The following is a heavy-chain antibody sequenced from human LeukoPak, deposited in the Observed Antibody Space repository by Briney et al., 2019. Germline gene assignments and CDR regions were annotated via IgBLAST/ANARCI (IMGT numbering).Heavy chain of an antibody. Sequence: SETLSLTCAVSGGSISSSSYYWGWIRQPPGKGLEWIGYIYYSGSINYNPSLKSRITISVDTSKNQFSLKLSSVTAADTAVYYCAQHEYSGTYYVDYWGQGTLVTVSS. CDR2: IYYSGSI. D-gene: IGHD1-26*01. V-gene: IGHV4-61*05. J-gene: IGHJ4*02. CDR3: AQHEYSGTYYVDY. CDR1: GGSISSSSYY.